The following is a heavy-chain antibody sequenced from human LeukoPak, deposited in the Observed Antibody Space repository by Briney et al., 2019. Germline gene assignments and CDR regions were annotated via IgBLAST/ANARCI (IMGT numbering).Heavy chain of an antibody. D-gene: IGHD4-17*01. J-gene: IGHJ6*02. CDR2: IKTDGSEK. CDR3: AKGGYGDYGYYGMDV. V-gene: IGHV3-7*01. CDR1: GFTFSNYW. Sequence: GGSLRLSCEGSGFTFSNYWMGWVRQAPGKGLQWVANIKTDGSEKYYVDSVKGRFTISRDNAKNSLYLQMNSLRAEDTAVYYCAKGGYGDYGYYGMDVWGQGTTVTVSS.